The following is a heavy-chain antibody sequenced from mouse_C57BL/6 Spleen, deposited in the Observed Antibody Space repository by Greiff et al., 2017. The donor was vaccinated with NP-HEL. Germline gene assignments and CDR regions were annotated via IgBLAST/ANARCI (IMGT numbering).Heavy chain of an antibody. CDR3: ARPLTGFGYFDV. J-gene: IGHJ1*03. CDR1: GYTFTDYY. V-gene: IGHV1-26*01. CDR2: INPNNGGT. Sequence: EVQLHQSGPELVKPGASVKISCKASGYTFTDYYMNWVKQSHGKSLEWIGDINPNNGGTSYHQKFKGKATLTVDKSSSTAYMELRSLPSEDSAVYYCARPLTGFGYFDVWGTGTTVTVSS.